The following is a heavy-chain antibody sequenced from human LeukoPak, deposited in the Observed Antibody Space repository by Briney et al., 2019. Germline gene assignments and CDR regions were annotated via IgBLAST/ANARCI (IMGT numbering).Heavy chain of an antibody. Sequence: PGGSLRLSCATSGFTFINAWMSWVRQAPGKGLEWVGRIRSKPDGGTADYAAPVKGRFTISRDDSKNTLYLQMNSLKTEDTAVYYCTTLGHIVGSFDIWGQGTMVTVSS. CDR1: GFTFINAW. CDR3: TTLGHIVGSFDI. D-gene: IGHD2-15*01. J-gene: IGHJ3*02. V-gene: IGHV3-15*01. CDR2: IRSKPDGGTA.